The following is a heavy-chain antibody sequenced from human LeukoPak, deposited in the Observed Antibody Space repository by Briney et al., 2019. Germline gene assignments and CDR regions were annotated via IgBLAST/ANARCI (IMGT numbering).Heavy chain of an antibody. Sequence: SLRLSCAASGFTFSSYAMHWVRQAPGKGLEWVAVISYDGSNKYYADSVKGRFTISRDNSKNTLYLQMNSLRAEDTAVYYCARDWICDYWGQGTLVTVSS. V-gene: IGHV3-30-3*01. CDR3: ARDWICDY. J-gene: IGHJ4*02. CDR1: GFTFSSYA. D-gene: IGHD2-2*03. CDR2: ISYDGSNK.